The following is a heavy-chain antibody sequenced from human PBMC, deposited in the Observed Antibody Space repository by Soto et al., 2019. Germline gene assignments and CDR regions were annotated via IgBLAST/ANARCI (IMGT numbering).Heavy chain of an antibody. Sequence: EVQLVETGGGLIQPGGSLRLSCAASGFTVSSYYMSWVRQAPGKGLEWVSIIYSGGKRNYADSVKGRFTISRDNSKNPLYLQMNSLRAEDTAVYYCPRIHSSGWYNYFDNSGPRTLVTVSS. V-gene: IGHV3-53*02. CDR2: IYSGGKR. CDR1: GFTVSSYY. J-gene: IGHJ4*02. D-gene: IGHD6-19*01. CDR3: PRIHSSGWYNYFDN.